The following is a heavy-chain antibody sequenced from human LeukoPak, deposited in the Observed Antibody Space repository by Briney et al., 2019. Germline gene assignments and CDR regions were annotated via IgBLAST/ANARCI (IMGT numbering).Heavy chain of an antibody. V-gene: IGHV3-74*01. J-gene: IGHJ4*02. CDR2: ISTDGSVT. D-gene: IGHD3-10*01. CDR3: ARIGGSGSYSGHYFDH. Sequence: PGESLRLSCAASGFTFSTYWMHWVRRAPGKGLVWVSCISTDGSVTSYADSVKGRFTISRDNAKNTMYLQMNSLRAEDTAVYYCARIGGSGSYSGHYFDHWGQGTLVTVSS. CDR1: GFTFSTYW.